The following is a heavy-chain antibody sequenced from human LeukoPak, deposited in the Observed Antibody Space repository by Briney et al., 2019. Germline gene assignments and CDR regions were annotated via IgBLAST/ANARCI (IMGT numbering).Heavy chain of an antibody. CDR2: IQYDGSKK. CDR1: GFTFSSNG. V-gene: IGHV3-30*02. Sequence: QAGGSLRLSCVASGFTFSSNGMHWVRQAPGQGLEWVTFIQYDGSKKYYADSVKGRFTISRDNSKNTLYLEMNSLRAEDTAVYYCAKDIGSYYDYWGQGILVTVSS. J-gene: IGHJ4*02. CDR3: AKDIGSYYDY. D-gene: IGHD3-10*01.